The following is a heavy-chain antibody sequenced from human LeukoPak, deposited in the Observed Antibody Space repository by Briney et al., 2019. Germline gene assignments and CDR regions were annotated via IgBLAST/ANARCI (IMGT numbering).Heavy chain of an antibody. CDR1: GFTFTSYS. CDR3: ASVIAVAALFDY. Sequence: GGSLRLSCAASGFTFTSYSMNWVSQAPGKGLEWVSYISSSGSTIYYSDSVKGRFTISRDNAKNSLFLQMNSLRAEDTAVYYCASVIAVAALFDYWGQGTLVTVYS. CDR2: ISSSGSTI. V-gene: IGHV3-48*04. J-gene: IGHJ4*02. D-gene: IGHD6-19*01.